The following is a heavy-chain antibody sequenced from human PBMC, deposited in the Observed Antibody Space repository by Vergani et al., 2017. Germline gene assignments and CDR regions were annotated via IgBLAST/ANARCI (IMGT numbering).Heavy chain of an antibody. CDR1: GFTFDTYT. J-gene: IGHJ1*01. Sequence: EVQLLESGGGLVQPGGSRRLSCAGAGFTFDTYTVAYVRQAPGKGLEWVATISSDGGDIFYADSVKGRFTISRDNSKNTLFLQMNSLKDEDTAVYYCTTAWGLYYLHGEYFQ. V-gene: IGHV3-23*01. CDR2: ISSDGGDI. CDR3: TTAWGLYYLHGEYFQ. D-gene: IGHD3-10*01.